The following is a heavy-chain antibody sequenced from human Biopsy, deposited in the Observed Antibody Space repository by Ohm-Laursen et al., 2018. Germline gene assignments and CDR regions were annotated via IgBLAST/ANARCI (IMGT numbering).Heavy chain of an antibody. J-gene: IGHJ6*02. V-gene: IGHV2-70*11. CDR1: GFSLSARGMC. D-gene: IGHD6-13*01. Sequence: TQTLTLTCSFSGFSLSARGMCVRWIRQAPGKALEWLARVVWDDYKHYTASPQTKLSISKDTSNDQVVLTVNNVDPADTATYYCARTPILIVSAGLVYRHRRHLQGMDVWGQGIAVTVS. CDR2: VVWDDYK. CDR3: ARTPILIVSAGLVYRHRRHLQGMDV.